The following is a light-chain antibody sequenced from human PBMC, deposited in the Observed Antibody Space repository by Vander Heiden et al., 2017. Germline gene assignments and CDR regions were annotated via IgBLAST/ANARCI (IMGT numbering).Light chain of an antibody. CDR3: QQYSGNPPT. Sequence: IGMSPCPGSQAVSLGERDTLNCGASQSILGRFNNTVYLAWCQQNPGQPPQSLIYRASTRESRVPDRFSGSGSGTEFTLSIRSLQAEAVAGYYCQQYSGNPPTFGQGTKVEIE. CDR1: QSILGRFNNTVY. V-gene: IGKV4-1*01. CDR2: RAS. J-gene: IGKJ1*01.